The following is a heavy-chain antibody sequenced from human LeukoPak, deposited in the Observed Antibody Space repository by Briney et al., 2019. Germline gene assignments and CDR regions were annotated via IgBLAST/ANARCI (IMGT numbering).Heavy chain of an antibody. CDR1: GFTFSSYA. Sequence: GGSLRLSCAASGFTFSSYAMSWVRQAPGKGLEWVSAISGSGGSTYYADSVKGRFTISRDNSKYTLYLQMNSLRAEDTAVYYCAKVNYDFWSGYYTGSDYYYYMDVWGKGTTVTVSS. D-gene: IGHD3-3*01. J-gene: IGHJ6*03. CDR3: AKVNYDFWSGYYTGSDYYYYMDV. V-gene: IGHV3-23*01. CDR2: ISGSGGST.